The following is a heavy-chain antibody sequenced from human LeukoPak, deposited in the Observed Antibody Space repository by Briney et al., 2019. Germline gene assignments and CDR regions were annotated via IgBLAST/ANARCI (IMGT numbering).Heavy chain of an antibody. Sequence: SEXXSLTCAVYGGSFSGYYWSWIRQPPGKGLEWIGEINHSGSTNYNPSLKSRVTISVDTSKNQFSLKLSSVTAADTAVYYCARGRLRAALDYWGQGTLVTVSS. D-gene: IGHD6-13*01. CDR2: INHSGST. V-gene: IGHV4-34*01. CDR1: GGSFSGYY. J-gene: IGHJ4*02. CDR3: ARGRLRAALDY.